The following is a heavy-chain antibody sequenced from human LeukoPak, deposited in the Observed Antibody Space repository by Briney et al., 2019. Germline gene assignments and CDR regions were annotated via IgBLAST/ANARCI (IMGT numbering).Heavy chain of an antibody. CDR2: ISSSGSTI. V-gene: IGHV3-11*04. D-gene: IGHD2-15*01. J-gene: IGHJ6*03. CDR3: ARLRYCNCGRCYPLEDYYYMDV. CDR1: GFTFGDYY. Sequence: GGSLRLSCAASGFTFGDYYMSWIRQAPGKGLEWVSYISSSGSTIYYADSVKGRFTISRDNAKNSLYLQMNSLRAEDTAVYFCARLRYCNCGRCYPLEDYYYMDVWGKGTTVTVSS.